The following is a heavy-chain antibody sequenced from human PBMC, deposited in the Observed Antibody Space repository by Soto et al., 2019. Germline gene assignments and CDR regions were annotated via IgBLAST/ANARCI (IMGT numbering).Heavy chain of an antibody. J-gene: IGHJ4*02. V-gene: IGHV1-8*01. Sequence: ASVKVSCKASGYTFTSYDINWVRQATGQGLEWMGWINANSGNTEYSQKFQGRVTITRDTSISTAYMELSSLRSEDTAVYYCARDPRYCISTSCYYYFDYWGQGTLVTVSS. CDR1: GYTFTSYD. CDR3: ARDPRYCISTSCYYYFDY. CDR2: INANSGNT. D-gene: IGHD2-2*01.